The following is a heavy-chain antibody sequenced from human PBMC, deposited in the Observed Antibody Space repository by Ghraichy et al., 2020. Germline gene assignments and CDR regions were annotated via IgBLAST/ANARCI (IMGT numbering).Heavy chain of an antibody. CDR3: ARVFRGRRYYYYYMDV. D-gene: IGHD1-26*01. Sequence: SETLSLTCAVYGGSFSGYYWSWIRQPPGKGLEWIGEINHSGSTNYNPSLKSRVTISVDTSKNQFSLKLSSVTAADTAVYYCARVFRGRRYYYYYMDVWGKGTTVTVSS. CDR1: GGSFSGYY. J-gene: IGHJ6*03. CDR2: INHSGST. V-gene: IGHV4-34*01.